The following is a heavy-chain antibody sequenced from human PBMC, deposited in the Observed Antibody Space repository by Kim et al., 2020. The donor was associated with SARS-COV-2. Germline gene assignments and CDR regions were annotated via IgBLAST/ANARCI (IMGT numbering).Heavy chain of an antibody. CDR1: GFTFSSYA. Sequence: GGSLRLSCAASGFTFSSYAMHWVRQAQGKGLEWVAVISYDGSNKYYADSVKGRFTISRDNSKNTLYLQMNSLRAEDTAVYYCARPPKGSYYDAFDIWGQGTMVTVSS. CDR2: ISYDGSNK. J-gene: IGHJ3*02. D-gene: IGHD1-26*01. V-gene: IGHV3-30-3*01. CDR3: ARPPKGSYYDAFDI.